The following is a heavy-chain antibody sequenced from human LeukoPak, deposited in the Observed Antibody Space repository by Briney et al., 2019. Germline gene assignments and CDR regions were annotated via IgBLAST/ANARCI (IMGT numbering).Heavy chain of an antibody. CDR2: IYYSGST. CDR1: GGSISSGDYY. V-gene: IGHV4-30-4*08. J-gene: IGHJ4*02. D-gene: IGHD5-24*01. CDR3: ARRGRDGYNYDY. Sequence: SQTLSLTCTVSGGSISSGDYYWSWIRQPPGKGLEWIGYIYYSGSTYYNPSLKSRVTMSVDTSKNQFSLKLSSVTAADTAVYYCARRGRDGYNYDYWGQGTLVTVSS.